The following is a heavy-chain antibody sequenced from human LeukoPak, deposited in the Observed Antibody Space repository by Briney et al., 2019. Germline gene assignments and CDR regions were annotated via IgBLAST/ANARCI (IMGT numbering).Heavy chain of an antibody. J-gene: IGHJ3*02. Sequence: GRSLRLSCAASGFTFSSYAMHWVRQAPGKGLEWVAVISYDGSNKYYADSVKGRFTISRDNSKNTLYLQMNSLRAEDTAVYYCASPLRSPNAFDIWGQGTMVTVSS. CDR2: ISYDGSNK. CDR1: GFTFSSYA. V-gene: IGHV3-30-3*01. CDR3: ASPLRSPNAFDI.